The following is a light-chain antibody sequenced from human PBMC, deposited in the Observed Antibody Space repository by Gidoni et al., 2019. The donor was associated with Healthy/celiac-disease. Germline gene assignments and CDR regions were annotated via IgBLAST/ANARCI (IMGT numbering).Light chain of an antibody. J-gene: IGKJ4*01. CDR3: QQYGSLLT. CDR2: GAS. CDR1: QSVSSSY. V-gene: IGKV3-20*01. Sequence: IVLTQSPGTLPLSPGERATLSCRASQSVSSSYLAWYQQKPGQAPRLLIYGASSRATGIPDRFSGSGSGTDFTLTISRLEPEDFAVYYCQQYGSLLTFGGGTKVEIK.